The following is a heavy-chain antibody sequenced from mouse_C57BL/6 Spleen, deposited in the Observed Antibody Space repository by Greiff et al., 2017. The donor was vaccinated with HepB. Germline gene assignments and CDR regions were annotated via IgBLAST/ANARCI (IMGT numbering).Heavy chain of an antibody. J-gene: IGHJ4*01. Sequence: VQLQQSGPGLVQPSQRLSITCTVSGFSLTSYGVHWVRQSPGKGLEWLGVIWRGGSTDYNAAFMSRLSITKDNSKSQVFFKMNSLQADDTAIYYCAKRSDSIHYYAMDYWGQGTSVTVSS. D-gene: IGHD2-10*02. CDR2: IWRGGST. CDR3: AKRSDSIHYYAMDY. CDR1: GFSLTSYG. V-gene: IGHV2-5*01.